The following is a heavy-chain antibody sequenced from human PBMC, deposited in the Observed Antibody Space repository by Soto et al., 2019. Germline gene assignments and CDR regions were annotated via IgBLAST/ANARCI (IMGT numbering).Heavy chain of an antibody. Sequence: QVQLQQWGAGLLKPSETLSLTCAVYGGSFSGYYWSWIRQPPGKGLAWIGEINHSGSTNYNPSLKFRVTISGDTSSNQFSLKLSSGTAADTAVYYCAGFPFRMTTVTPGHYWGRGTRVTVPS. CDR1: GGSFSGYY. V-gene: IGHV4-34*01. CDR3: AGFPFRMTTVTPGHY. D-gene: IGHD4-17*01. CDR2: INHSGST. J-gene: IGHJ4*02.